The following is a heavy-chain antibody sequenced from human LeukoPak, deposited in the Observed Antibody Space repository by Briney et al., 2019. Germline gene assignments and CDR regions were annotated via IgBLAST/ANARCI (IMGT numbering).Heavy chain of an antibody. Sequence: PGRSLRLSCAASGFTFSSYAMHWVRQAPGKGLEWVAVIWYDRSNKYYADSVKGRFTISRDNSKNTLYLQMNSLRAEDTAVYYCARDWSVVPDAIWPADYWGQGTLVTVSS. CDR2: IWYDRSNK. J-gene: IGHJ4*02. CDR1: GFTFSSYA. D-gene: IGHD2-2*01. CDR3: ARDWSVVPDAIWPADY. V-gene: IGHV3-33*01.